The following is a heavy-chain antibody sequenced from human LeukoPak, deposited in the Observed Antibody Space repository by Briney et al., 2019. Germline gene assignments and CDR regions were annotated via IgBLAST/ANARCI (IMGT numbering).Heavy chain of an antibody. J-gene: IGHJ4*02. D-gene: IGHD2-21*01. V-gene: IGHV1-2*02. CDR2: INPNSGGT. CDR3: ARFASPYSFDY. Sequence: WASVKVSCKASGYSFTGYYMHWVRQAPGQGLEWMGWINPNSGGTNYAQKFQGRVTMTRDTSISTAYMELSRLRSDDTAVYYCARFASPYSFDYWGQGTLVTVSS. CDR1: GYSFTGYY.